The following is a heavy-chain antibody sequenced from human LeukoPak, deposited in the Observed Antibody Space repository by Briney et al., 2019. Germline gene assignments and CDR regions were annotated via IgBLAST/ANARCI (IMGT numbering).Heavy chain of an antibody. CDR3: ARMKVMHGGSLDY. CDR2: ISFDETKK. D-gene: IGHD6-6*01. J-gene: IGHJ4*02. V-gene: IGHV3-30-3*01. Sequence: GGPLRLSCAASGFSFSKYAMHWVRQAPGKGLEWVAVISFDETKKYYADSVKGRFTISRDNSNNTLFLQMNSLKTEDTAVYFCARMKVMHGGSLDYWGQGSLVTVSS. CDR1: GFSFSKYA.